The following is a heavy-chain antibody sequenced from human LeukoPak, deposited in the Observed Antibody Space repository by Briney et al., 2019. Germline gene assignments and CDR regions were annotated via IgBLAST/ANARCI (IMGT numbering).Heavy chain of an antibody. CDR1: GGTFSSYA. CDR3: ARSGSSSWYEWFDP. J-gene: IGHJ5*02. D-gene: IGHD6-13*01. Sequence: SVKVSCKASGGTFSSYAISWVRQAPGQGLEWMGRIIPILGIANYAQKFQGRVTIAADKSQSTAYMELSSLRSEDTAVYYCARSGSSSWYEWFDPWGQGTLVTVSS. CDR2: IIPILGIA. V-gene: IGHV1-69*04.